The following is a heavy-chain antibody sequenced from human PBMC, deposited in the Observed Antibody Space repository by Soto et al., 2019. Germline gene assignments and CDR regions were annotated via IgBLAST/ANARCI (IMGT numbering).Heavy chain of an antibody. CDR2: ISGSGGST. Sequence: VGSLRLSCAASGFTFSSYAMSWVRQAPGKGLEWVSAISGSGGSTYYADSVKGRFTISRDNSKNTLYLQMNSLRAEDTAVYYCAKDPVRSGYLYYFDYWGQGTLVTVSS. CDR3: AKDPVRSGYLYYFDY. V-gene: IGHV3-23*01. D-gene: IGHD3-22*01. CDR1: GFTFSSYA. J-gene: IGHJ4*02.